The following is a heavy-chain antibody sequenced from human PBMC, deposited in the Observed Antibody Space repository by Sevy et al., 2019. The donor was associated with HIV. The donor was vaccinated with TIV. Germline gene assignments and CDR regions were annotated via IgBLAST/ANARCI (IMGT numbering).Heavy chain of an antibody. Sequence: GESLKISCAASGFTFSSYWMSWVRQAPGKGLEWVANIKQDGSEKYYVDSVKGRFTISRDNAKNSLYLQMNSPRAEDTAVYYCARDRVYYYGSGSYTYYFDYWGQGTLVTVSS. V-gene: IGHV3-7*01. J-gene: IGHJ4*02. CDR3: ARDRVYYYGSGSYTYYFDY. CDR2: IKQDGSEK. D-gene: IGHD3-10*01. CDR1: GFTFSSYW.